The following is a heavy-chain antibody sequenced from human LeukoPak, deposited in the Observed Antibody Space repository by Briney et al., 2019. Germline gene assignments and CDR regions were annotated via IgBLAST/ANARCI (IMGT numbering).Heavy chain of an antibody. CDR3: AKDPGFGEGVFVWFDP. Sequence: PGGSLRLSCAASGFTFSSYAMSWVRQAPGKGLEWVSAISGSGGSTYYADSGKGRFTISRDNSKNTLYLQMNSLRAEDTAVYYCAKDPGFGEGVFVWFDPWGQGTLVTVSS. V-gene: IGHV3-23*01. CDR2: ISGSGGST. D-gene: IGHD3-10*01. J-gene: IGHJ5*02. CDR1: GFTFSSYA.